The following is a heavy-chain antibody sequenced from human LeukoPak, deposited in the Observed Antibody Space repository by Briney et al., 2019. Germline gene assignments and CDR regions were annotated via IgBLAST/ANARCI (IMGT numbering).Heavy chain of an antibody. Sequence: SETLSPTCSVSIGSISSSKWWSWVRQPPVKGLEWIGEIYLYGTTNYNPSFTSRVTISVDTSKNQFSLKLSSVTAADTAVYDCARDLRSSSWYVSHDAFDIWGQGTMVTVSS. V-gene: IGHV4-4*02. J-gene: IGHJ3*02. CDR2: IYLYGTT. D-gene: IGHD6-13*01. CDR1: IGSISSSKW. CDR3: ARDLRSSSWYVSHDAFDI.